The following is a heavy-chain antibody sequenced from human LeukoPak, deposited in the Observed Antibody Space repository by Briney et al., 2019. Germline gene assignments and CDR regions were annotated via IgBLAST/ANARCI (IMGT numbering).Heavy chain of an antibody. CDR2: IWYDGSNK. Sequence: GGSLRLSCAVSGFTFDDYAMHWVRQAPGKGLEWVAVIWYDGSNKYYADSVKGRFTISRDNSKNTLYLQMNSLRAEDTAVYYCARDVGPLEHNYYYYMDVWGKGTTVTVSS. D-gene: IGHD1/OR15-1a*01. J-gene: IGHJ6*03. CDR1: GFTFDDYA. V-gene: IGHV3-33*08. CDR3: ARDVGPLEHNYYYYMDV.